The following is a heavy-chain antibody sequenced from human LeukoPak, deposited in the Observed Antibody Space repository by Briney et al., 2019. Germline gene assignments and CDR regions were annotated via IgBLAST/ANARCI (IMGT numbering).Heavy chain of an antibody. CDR2: INHSGST. V-gene: IGHV4-34*01. J-gene: IGHJ4*02. CDR3: ARLSRGVAAQWGLFDY. Sequence: SETLSLTCAVYGGSFSGYYWSWIRQPPGKGLEWIGEINHSGSTNYNPSLKSRVTISVDTSKNQFSLKLSSVTAADTAVYYCARLSRGVAAQWGLFDYWGQGTLVTVSS. D-gene: IGHD6-19*01. CDR1: GGSFSGYY.